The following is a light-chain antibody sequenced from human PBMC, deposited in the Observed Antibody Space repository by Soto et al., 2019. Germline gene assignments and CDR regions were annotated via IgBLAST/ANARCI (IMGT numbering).Light chain of an antibody. J-gene: IGKJ2*01. Sequence: DILMTQSPSSLSASLGERATITCRASQSISNTFVWYQQKPGNDPTLLLYATSTLQSGVPSRFSGSRSGTDFTLTISSLQPEDVATYYCQKYISAPYTFGQGTKLEIK. V-gene: IGKV1-27*01. CDR1: QSISNT. CDR2: ATS. CDR3: QKYISAPYT.